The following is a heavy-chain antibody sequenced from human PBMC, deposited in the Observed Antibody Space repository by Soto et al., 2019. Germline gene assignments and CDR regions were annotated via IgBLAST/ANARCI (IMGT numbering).Heavy chain of an antibody. CDR3: ARGLRRIRHYYGAGSYFHFDY. J-gene: IGHJ4*02. V-gene: IGHV4-34*01. CDR1: GGSFSGYY. Sequence: SETLSLTCAVYGGSFSGYYWSWIRQPPGKGLEWIGEINHSGSTNYNPSLKSRVTISVDTSKNQFSLKLSSVTAADTAVYYCARGLRRIRHYYGAGSYFHFDYWGQGTLVTVSS. D-gene: IGHD3-10*01. CDR2: INHSGST.